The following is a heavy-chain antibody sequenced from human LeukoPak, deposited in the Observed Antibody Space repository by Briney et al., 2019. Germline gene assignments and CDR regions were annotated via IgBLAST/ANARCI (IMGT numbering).Heavy chain of an antibody. V-gene: IGHV3-74*01. CDR1: GNYW. CDR3: VSFYETY. D-gene: IGHD2/OR15-2a*01. CDR2: INSDGSWT. J-gene: IGHJ4*02. Sequence: GGSLRLSCVASGNYWMHWVRQAPGKGLVWVSHINSDGSWTSYADSVKGRFTISKDNAKNTVYLQMNSLRAGDTAVYYCVSFYETYWGRGTLVTVSS.